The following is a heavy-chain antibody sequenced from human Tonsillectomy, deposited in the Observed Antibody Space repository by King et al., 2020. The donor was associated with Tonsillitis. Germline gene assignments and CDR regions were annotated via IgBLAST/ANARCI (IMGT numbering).Heavy chain of an antibody. D-gene: IGHD3-10*01. J-gene: IGHJ2*01. CDR1: GSISGSY. Sequence: QLQESGPGLVKPSETLSLTCTVSGSISGSYWSWIRQPPGKGLEWIGYIYYSGTTNYNPSLRSRVTISVDTSKKQFSLKLSSVTAADTAVYYCARLDYYGSGSYWYFDLWGRGTLVTVSS. CDR3: ARLDYYGSGSYWYFDL. V-gene: IGHV4-59*08. CDR2: IYYSGTT.